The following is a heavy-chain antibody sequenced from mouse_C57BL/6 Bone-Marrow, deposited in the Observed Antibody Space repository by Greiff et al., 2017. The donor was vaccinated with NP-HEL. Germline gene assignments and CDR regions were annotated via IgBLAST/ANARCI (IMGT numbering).Heavy chain of an antibody. Sequence: VKPGASVKIPCKASGYTFTDYNMDWVKQSHGKSLEWIGDINPNNGGTIYNQKFKGKATLTVDKSSSTAYMELRSLTSEDTAVYYCARYDYDYYAMDYWGQGTSVTVSS. D-gene: IGHD2-4*01. CDR3: ARYDYDYYAMDY. CDR2: INPNNGGT. CDR1: GYTFTDYN. V-gene: IGHV1-18*01. J-gene: IGHJ4*01.